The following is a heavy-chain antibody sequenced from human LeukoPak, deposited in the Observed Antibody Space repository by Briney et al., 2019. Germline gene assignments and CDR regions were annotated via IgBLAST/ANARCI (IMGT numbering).Heavy chain of an antibody. CDR3: AKDRGPLVGANAFDI. CDR1: GFNFSIYS. Sequence: GGSLRLSCAASGFNFSIYSMNWVRQAPGKGLEWVSYITRSSTTIYYADSVKGRFTISRDNSKNTLYLQMNSLRAEDTAVYYCAKDRGPLVGANAFDIWGQGTMVTVSS. CDR2: ITRSSTTI. V-gene: IGHV3-48*01. J-gene: IGHJ3*02. D-gene: IGHD1-26*01.